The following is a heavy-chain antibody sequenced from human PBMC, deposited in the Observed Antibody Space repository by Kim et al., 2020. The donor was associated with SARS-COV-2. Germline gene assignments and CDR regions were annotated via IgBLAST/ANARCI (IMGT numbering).Heavy chain of an antibody. CDR1: GFTFSSYD. Sequence: GGSLRRSCAASGFTFSSYDMHWVRQATGKGLEWVSAIGTAGDTYYPGSVKGRFTISRENAKNSLSLQMDSLRAGDTAVYYCARGAGDSYYFDYWGQGTLV. V-gene: IGHV3-13*01. J-gene: IGHJ4*02. CDR3: ARGAGDSYYFDY. D-gene: IGHD3-16*01. CDR2: IGTAGDT.